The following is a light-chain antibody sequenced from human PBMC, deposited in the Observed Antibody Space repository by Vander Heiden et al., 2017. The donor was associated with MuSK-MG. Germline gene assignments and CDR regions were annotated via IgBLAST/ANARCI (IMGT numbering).Light chain of an antibody. V-gene: IGLV1-44*01. CDR2: SNN. Sequence: QSVLTQPPSASGTPGQRVTIACSGRSSNIGSNTVNWYQQLPGTAPKLLIYSNNQRPSGVPDRFSGSNSGTSASLAISVRQSEDEADYYCAAWDDSLNGPAVFGGGTKLTVL. J-gene: IGLJ2*01. CDR3: AAWDDSLNGPAV. CDR1: SSNIGSNT.